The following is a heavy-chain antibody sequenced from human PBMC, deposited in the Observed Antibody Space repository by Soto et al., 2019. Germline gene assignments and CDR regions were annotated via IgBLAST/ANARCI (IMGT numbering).Heavy chain of an antibody. V-gene: IGHV3-23*01. CDR1: GFTFSSYA. CDR3: AKDPDSSWYPANYFDP. D-gene: IGHD6-13*01. Sequence: EVQLLESGGGLIQPGGSLRLSCTTSGFTFSSYAMNWVRQAPGKGLEWVSAVSGSGGSTFYADSVKGRFTISRDNSKNTLYLQMNSLTPEDTAVYYCAKDPDSSWYPANYFDPWGQGTLVTVSS. CDR2: VSGSGGST. J-gene: IGHJ5*02.